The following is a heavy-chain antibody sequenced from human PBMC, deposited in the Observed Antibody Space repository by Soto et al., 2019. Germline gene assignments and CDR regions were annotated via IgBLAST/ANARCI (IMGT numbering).Heavy chain of an antibody. D-gene: IGHD2-8*02. J-gene: IGHJ4*02. Sequence: GGSLNLSCVSHGFRVDYIFMSWVRQAPGKGLEWVSTISDGGRSYYADSVKGRFSLSRDKSRNTLYLQMNRLRVDDTAVYYCSRDHSSGGYDYRGQGS. CDR2: ISDGGRS. V-gene: IGHV3-53*01. CDR3: SRDHSSGGYDY. CDR1: GFRVDYIF.